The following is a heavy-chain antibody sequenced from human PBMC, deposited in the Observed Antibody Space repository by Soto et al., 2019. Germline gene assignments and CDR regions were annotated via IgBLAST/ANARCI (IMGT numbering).Heavy chain of an antibody. J-gene: IGHJ4*02. CDR3: AKSLYYYDSSPLDH. V-gene: IGHV3-43D*04. CDR1: GFDFEDYA. Sequence: GGSLRLSCAAAGFDFEDYAMHWVRQVPGKGLEWVSLTNSDGTDSYYADSVKGRFTISRDNAKTTLYLQMDRLRPEDTALYFCAKSLYYYDSSPLDHWGQGTLVTVSS. D-gene: IGHD3-22*01. CDR2: TNSDGTDS.